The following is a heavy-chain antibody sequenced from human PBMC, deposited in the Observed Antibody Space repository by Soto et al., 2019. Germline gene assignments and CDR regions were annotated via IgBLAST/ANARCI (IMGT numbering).Heavy chain of an antibody. Sequence: SVKVSRKASGGTFSSYAISWVRQAPGQGLEWMGGIIPIFGTANYAQKYQGRVTITADESTSTAYMELSSLRSEDTAVYYCARNTGYSSGWDNYYYGMDVWGQGTTVTVSS. CDR2: IIPIFGTA. J-gene: IGHJ6*02. D-gene: IGHD6-19*01. CDR1: GGTFSSYA. V-gene: IGHV1-69*13. CDR3: ARNTGYSSGWDNYYYGMDV.